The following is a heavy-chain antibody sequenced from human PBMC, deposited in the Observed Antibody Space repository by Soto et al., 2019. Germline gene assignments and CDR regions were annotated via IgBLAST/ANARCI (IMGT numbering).Heavy chain of an antibody. CDR2: IIPIFGTA. V-gene: IGHV1-69*01. J-gene: IGHJ6*02. CDR3: ARCNWNYDYYYYGMDV. Sequence: QVQLVQSGAEVKKPGSSVKVSCKASGGTFSSYAISWVRQAPGQGLEWMGGIIPIFGTANYAQKFQGRVTITADESTSTANMELSSLRSEDTAVYYCARCNWNYDYYYYGMDVWGQGTTVTVSS. D-gene: IGHD1-7*01. CDR1: GGTFSSYA.